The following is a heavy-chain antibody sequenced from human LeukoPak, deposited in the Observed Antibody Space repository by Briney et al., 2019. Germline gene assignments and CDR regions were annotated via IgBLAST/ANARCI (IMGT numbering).Heavy chain of an antibody. V-gene: IGHV4-59*08. CDR1: GASISSYY. CDR3: ARHFPSSSWYLVAFDI. D-gene: IGHD6-13*01. Sequence: SETLSLTCSVSGASISSYYCSWIRQSPGKGLEWIGYFSTSGSPNYNPSLKSRVTMSGDTSKNQFSLKLSSVTAADTAVYYCARHFPSSSWYLVAFDIWGQGTMVTVSS. J-gene: IGHJ3*02. CDR2: FSTSGSP.